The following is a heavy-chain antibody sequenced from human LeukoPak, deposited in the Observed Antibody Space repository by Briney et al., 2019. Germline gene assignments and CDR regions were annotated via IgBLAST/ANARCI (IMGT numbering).Heavy chain of an antibody. J-gene: IGHJ3*02. D-gene: IGHD6-19*01. CDR3: ASGSSGHDAFDI. V-gene: IGHV3-53*01. Sequence: GGSLRLSCAASGFTVNSNYMTWVRQAPGKGLEWVSVIYTGGGTYYADSVKGRFTISRDNSKNTLYLQMHSLRAEDTAVYYCASGSSGHDAFDIWGQGTMVSVSS. CDR1: GFTVNSNY. CDR2: IYTGGGT.